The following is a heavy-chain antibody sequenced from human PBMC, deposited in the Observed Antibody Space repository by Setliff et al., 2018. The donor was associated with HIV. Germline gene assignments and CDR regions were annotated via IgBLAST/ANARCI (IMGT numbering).Heavy chain of an antibody. V-gene: IGHV4-59*01. J-gene: IGHJ2*01. CDR2: IHYSGST. Sequence: KASETLSLTCTVSGGSISNYYWNWIRQPPGKRLEWIGYIHYSGSTNYNPSLKSRVTISVDTSKNQFSLKLSSVTAADTAVYYCARDKGGQYYDSSDYWDLYLDLWGRGTLVTVSS. CDR1: GGSISNYY. D-gene: IGHD3-22*01. CDR3: ARDKGGQYYDSSDYWDLYLDL.